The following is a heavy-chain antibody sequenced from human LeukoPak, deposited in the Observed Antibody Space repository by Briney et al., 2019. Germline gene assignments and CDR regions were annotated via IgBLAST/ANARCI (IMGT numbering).Heavy chain of an antibody. Sequence: GGSLRLSCAASGFTFSSYAMHWVRQAPGKGLEWVAVISYDGSNKYYADPVKGRFTISRDNSKNTLYLQMNSLRAEDTAVYYCASIAARIYGMDVWGQGTTVTVSS. CDR1: GFTFSSYA. CDR2: ISYDGSNK. D-gene: IGHD6-6*01. CDR3: ASIAARIYGMDV. V-gene: IGHV3-30-3*01. J-gene: IGHJ6*02.